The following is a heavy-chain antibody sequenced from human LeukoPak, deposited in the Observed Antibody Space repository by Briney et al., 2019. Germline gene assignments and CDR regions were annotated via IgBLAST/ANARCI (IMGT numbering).Heavy chain of an antibody. J-gene: IGHJ4*02. Sequence: GGSLRLSCAASGFTFSIYWMHWVRQAPRNGLVWVSRINSDGSSTSYADSVKDRCTISRDHAKNTLYLQMNSLSAEVTAVYYCARDWQLVPFDYWGQGTLVTVSS. CDR1: GFTFSIYW. D-gene: IGHD6-6*01. CDR3: ARDWQLVPFDY. V-gene: IGHV3-74*01. CDR2: INSDGSST.